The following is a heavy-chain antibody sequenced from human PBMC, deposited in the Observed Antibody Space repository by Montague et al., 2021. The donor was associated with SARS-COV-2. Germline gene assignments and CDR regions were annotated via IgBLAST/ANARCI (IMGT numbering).Heavy chain of an antibody. D-gene: IGHD3-16*01. Sequence: SETLSLTCTVSGGSINDHYRSWIRQSPGPGLEWIGYISSNGKTNSNPSLKRRVTLSADASRNEFSLKLDSVTAADTAVYFCARRGYYDSDCYHCRLDLWGRGMLVTVSS. CDR2: ISSNGKT. CDR1: GGSINDHY. V-gene: IGHV4-4*09. J-gene: IGHJ2*01. CDR3: ARRGYYDSDCYHCRLDL.